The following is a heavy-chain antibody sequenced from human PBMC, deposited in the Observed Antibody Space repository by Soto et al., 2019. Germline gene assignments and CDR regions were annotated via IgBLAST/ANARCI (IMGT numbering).Heavy chain of an antibody. Sequence: ASVKVSCKASGGTFSSYAISWVRQAPGQGLEWMGGIIPIFGTANYAQKFQGRVTITADESTSTAYMELSSLRSEDTAVYYCARDAQQYCSGGSCYPYYFDYWGQGTLVTVSS. J-gene: IGHJ4*02. CDR2: IIPIFGTA. CDR1: GGTFSSYA. CDR3: ARDAQQYCSGGSCYPYYFDY. D-gene: IGHD2-15*01. V-gene: IGHV1-69*13.